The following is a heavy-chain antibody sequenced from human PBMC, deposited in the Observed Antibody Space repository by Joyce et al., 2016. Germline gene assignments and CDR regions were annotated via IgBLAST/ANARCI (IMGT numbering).Heavy chain of an antibody. CDR2: IIPVYGRT. CDR3: ARVPHIVIMASSTDFYFYYMDV. V-gene: IGHV1-69*06. D-gene: IGHD3-16*02. J-gene: IGHJ6*03. CDR1: GGSFSSYA. Sequence: QVQLVQSGAEVKKPGSSVKVSCKASGGSFSSYAFTWVRQAPGQGLEWVGGIIPVYGRTNYAQKMKGRVTITADKSTSTVYMELRGLRFEDTAVYYCARVPHIVIMASSTDFYFYYMDVWANGTTVTVSS.